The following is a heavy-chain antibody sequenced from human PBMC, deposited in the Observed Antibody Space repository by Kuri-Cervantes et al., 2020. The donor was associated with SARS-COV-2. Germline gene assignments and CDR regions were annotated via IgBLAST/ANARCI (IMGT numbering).Heavy chain of an antibody. V-gene: IGHV3-23*01. J-gene: IGHJ4*02. D-gene: IGHD3-22*01. CDR3: ARVEWLLPDY. Sequence: GESLKISCAASGFTFSSYGMSWVRQAPGKGLEWVSAISGSGGSTYYADSVKGRFTISRDNAKNSLYLQMNSPRAEDTAVYYCARVEWLLPDYWGQGTLVTVSS. CDR2: ISGSGGST. CDR1: GFTFSSYG.